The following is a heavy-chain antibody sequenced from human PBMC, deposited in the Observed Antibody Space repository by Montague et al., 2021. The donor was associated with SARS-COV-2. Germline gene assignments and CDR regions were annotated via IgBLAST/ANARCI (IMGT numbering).Heavy chain of an antibody. CDR3: ARGRIEVSMIVVVLTGASYYMDV. CDR2: INNSGST. D-gene: IGHD3-22*01. J-gene: IGHJ6*03. V-gene: IGHV4-34*01. Sequence: SETLSLTCAVYGGSFSGHYWSWIRQPPGKGLEWFGEINNSGSTNYNPSLKSRVTISVDTSKNQFSLKLHSVTAADTAVYYCARGRIEVSMIVVVLTGASYYMDVWGKGTTVTVSS. CDR1: GGSFSGHY.